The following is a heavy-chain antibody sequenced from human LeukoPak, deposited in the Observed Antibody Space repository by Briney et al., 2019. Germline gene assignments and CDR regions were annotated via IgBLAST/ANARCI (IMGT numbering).Heavy chain of an antibody. Sequence: GESLQISCKCSGFTFSTYSFAWVRPMPGKGLEWMGVIYAGDSSTTYSPSFQGQVTISVDKSISTAYSQWSSLKAWDSAIYYCARHSCYDSWGQGTLVTVSS. D-gene: IGHD3-16*01. CDR1: GFTFSTYS. CDR3: ARHSCYDS. CDR2: IYAGDSST. V-gene: IGHV5-51*01. J-gene: IGHJ4*02.